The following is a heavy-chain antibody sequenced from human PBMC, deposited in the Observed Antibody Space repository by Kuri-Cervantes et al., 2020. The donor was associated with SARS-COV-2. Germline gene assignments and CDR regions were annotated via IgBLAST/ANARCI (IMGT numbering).Heavy chain of an antibody. CDR1: GGSISSYY. D-gene: IGHD3-10*01. CDR3: ATSYGGSGSYYYGMDV. Sequence: ESLKISCTVSGGSISSYYWSWIRQPPGKGLEWIGYIYYSGSTNYNPSLKGRVTISVDTSKNQFSLKLSSVTAADTAVYYCATSYGGSGSYYYGMDVWGQGTTVTVSS. CDR2: IYYSGST. J-gene: IGHJ6*02. V-gene: IGHV4-59*01.